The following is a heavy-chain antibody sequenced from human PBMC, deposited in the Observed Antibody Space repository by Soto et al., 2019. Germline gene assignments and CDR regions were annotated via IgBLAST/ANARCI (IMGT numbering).Heavy chain of an antibody. CDR2: IKTTSDGGTT. CDR1: GLTFRNVW. J-gene: IGHJ4*02. CDR3: AKVGPIYDGYEYFDY. Sequence: EVQLVDSGGGVVKPGGSLRLSCVASGLTFRNVWMAWVRQAPGKRLEWVGRIKTTSDGGTTDYVAPVKGRFTISRDDSKDTVYLQMNSLKTEDTAVYYCAKVGPIYDGYEYFDYWGQGTLVIVSS. D-gene: IGHD5-12*01. V-gene: IGHV3-15*01.